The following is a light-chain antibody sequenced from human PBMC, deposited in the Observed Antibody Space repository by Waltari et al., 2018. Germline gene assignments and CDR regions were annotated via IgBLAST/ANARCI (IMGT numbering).Light chain of an antibody. CDR3: QQSYSTPRT. J-gene: IGKJ1*01. V-gene: IGKV1-39*01. Sequence: DIQMTQSPSSLSASVGDRVTITCRASQSISNYLTWYHQKPGKAPNLLIYAASTLQSGVPSRFSGSGSGTDFTLTISSLQPEDFATYYCQQSYSTPRTFGQGTKVEIK. CDR1: QSISNY. CDR2: AAS.